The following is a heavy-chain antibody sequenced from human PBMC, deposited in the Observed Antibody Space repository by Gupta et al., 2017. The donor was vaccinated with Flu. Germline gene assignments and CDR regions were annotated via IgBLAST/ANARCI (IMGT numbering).Heavy chain of an antibody. CDR3: AKEMGPNIGPAMDV. CDR1: GFSFDDYA. V-gene: IGHV3-9*01. Sequence: EVQLVESGGGLAQPGSSLRLSCAASGFSFDDYAMPWVRQAPGKGLEGVSGITWNGGLIGEADAGKGRFTISRDNAKGSLYLQMNSLRHEETALYFCAKEMGPNIGPAMDVWGQGTTVTVSS. D-gene: IGHD2/OR15-2a*01. CDR2: ITWNGGLI. J-gene: IGHJ6*02.